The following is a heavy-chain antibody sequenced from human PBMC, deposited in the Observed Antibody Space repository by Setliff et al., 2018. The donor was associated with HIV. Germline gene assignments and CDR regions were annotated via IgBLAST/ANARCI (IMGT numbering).Heavy chain of an antibody. CDR2: ISADSGDT. CDR3: ARDWEPAVSIDCFDP. CDR1: GYTFTTFG. V-gene: IGHV1-18*01. Sequence: ASVKVSCKASGYTFTTFGISWVRQAPGQGLEWMGWISADSGDTNYAQKFQGRVTMTTDTSTSTAYMELSSLRSDDTAMYYCARDWEPAVSIDCFDPWGQGTLVTVSS. J-gene: IGHJ5*02. D-gene: IGHD3-3*02.